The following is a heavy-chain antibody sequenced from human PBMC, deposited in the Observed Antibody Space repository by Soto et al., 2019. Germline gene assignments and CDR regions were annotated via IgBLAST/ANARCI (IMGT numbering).Heavy chain of an antibody. CDR3: ARDRGYRSGSFGS. J-gene: IGHJ5*02. D-gene: IGHD5-18*01. CDR2: IYSDGTT. Sequence: QVQLQESGPGLVKPSETLSLTCIVSGGSISGYYWSWIRQPAGKELEWIGRIYSDGTTNYNPFLKGRGTMSVDTSKKQISLKLTSVTAADTAMYYCARDRGYRSGSFGSWGQGVLVTVSS. V-gene: IGHV4-4*07. CDR1: GGSISGYY.